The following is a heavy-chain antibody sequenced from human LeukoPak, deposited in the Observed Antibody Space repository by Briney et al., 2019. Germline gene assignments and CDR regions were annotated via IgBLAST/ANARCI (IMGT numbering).Heavy chain of an antibody. CDR2: ISYDGSNK. J-gene: IGHJ4*02. CDR1: GFTFSSYG. V-gene: IGHV3-30*18. Sequence: GGSLRLSCAASGFTFSSYGMHWVRQAPGKGLEWVAVISYDGSNKYYADSVKGRFTISSDNSKNTLYLQMNSLRAEDTAVYYCAKLVVAATLVDYWGQGTLVTVSS. CDR3: AKLVVAATLVDY. D-gene: IGHD2-15*01.